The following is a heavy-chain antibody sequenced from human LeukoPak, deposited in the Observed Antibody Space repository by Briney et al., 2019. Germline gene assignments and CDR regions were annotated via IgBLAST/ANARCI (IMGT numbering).Heavy chain of an antibody. V-gene: IGHV3-33*01. J-gene: IGHJ4*02. CDR3: ARDTTMVRGVIEGIDY. Sequence: GGSLRLSCAASGCTFSSYGMHWVRQAPGKGLEWVAVIWYDGSDKYYGDSVKGRFTISRDNSKNTLYLQTNSLRAEDAAVYYCARDTTMVRGVIEGIDYWGQGTLVTVSS. CDR1: GCTFSSYG. D-gene: IGHD3-10*01. CDR2: IWYDGSDK.